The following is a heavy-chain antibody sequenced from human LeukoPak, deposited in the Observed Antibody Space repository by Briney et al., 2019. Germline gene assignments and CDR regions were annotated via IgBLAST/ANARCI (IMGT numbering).Heavy chain of an antibody. CDR3: AKVKGGCFYALDS. CDR2: IYYRGGT. Sequence: SETLSLTCNVSGASITDAYWSWLRQPPGKGLEWIGYIYYRGGTNYNPSLKSRVAISLDTSKNQFALSLSSVTAADTAVYYCAKVKGGCFYALDSWGQGTLVTVHS. CDR1: GASITDAY. V-gene: IGHV4-59*03. J-gene: IGHJ4*02. D-gene: IGHD6-19*01.